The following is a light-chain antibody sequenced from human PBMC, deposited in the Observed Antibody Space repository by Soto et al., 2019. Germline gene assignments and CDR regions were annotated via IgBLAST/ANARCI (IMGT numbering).Light chain of an antibody. CDR1: QSISSY. J-gene: IGKJ4*01. CDR2: AAS. CDR3: QQSYSTPRSLT. Sequence: DIQMTQSPSSLSASVGDRVIITCRASQSISSYLNWYQQKPGKAPKLLIYAASSLQSGVPSRFSGSGSGTDFTLTISSLQPEDFATYYCQQSYSTPRSLTFGGGTKWIS. V-gene: IGKV1-39*01.